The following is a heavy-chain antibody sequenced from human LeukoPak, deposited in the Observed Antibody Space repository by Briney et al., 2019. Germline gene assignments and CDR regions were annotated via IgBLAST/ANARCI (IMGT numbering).Heavy chain of an antibody. J-gene: IGHJ5*02. Sequence: PSETLSLTCTASGGSISGHYWSWIRQSPGTGLEWIGYMYSGGGTNYNPSLNSRVTISVDMSKNQFSLKLTSVTAADTAIYYCARLHASRAEEFDPWGQGTLVTVSS. D-gene: IGHD3-16*01. CDR3: ARLHASRAEEFDP. V-gene: IGHV4-59*11. CDR1: GGSISGHY. CDR2: MYSGGGT.